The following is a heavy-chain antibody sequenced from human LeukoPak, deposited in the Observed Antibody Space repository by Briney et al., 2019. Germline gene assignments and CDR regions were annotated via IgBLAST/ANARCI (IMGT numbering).Heavy chain of an antibody. V-gene: IGHV4-61*02. J-gene: IGHJ4*02. D-gene: IGHD6-19*01. Sequence: PSQTLSLTCTVSGGSISSGSYYWSWIRQPAGKGLEWIGRIYTSGSTNYNPSLKSRVTISVDTSKNQFSLKLSSVTAADTAVYYRARGSSGWQHWEVNYWGQGTMVTVSS. CDR1: GGSISSGSYY. CDR3: ARGSSGWQHWEVNY. CDR2: IYTSGST.